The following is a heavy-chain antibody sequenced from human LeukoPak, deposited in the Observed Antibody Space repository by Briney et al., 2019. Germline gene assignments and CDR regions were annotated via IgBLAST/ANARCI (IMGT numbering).Heavy chain of an antibody. CDR2: ISGRTSTI. CDR1: GLTFSPYS. Sequence: GGSLRLSCVVSGLTFSPYSMNGVRQAPGKGVEGVADISGRTSTIYYADSVYGRFTISRNNAKNSLYLQMNTLTTEDTALYYCAKGPTIPPYYSSGSYYDTKAQFDGWGQGTLVTVSS. D-gene: IGHD3-10*01. J-gene: IGHJ4*02. V-gene: IGHV3-48*01. CDR3: AKGPTIPPYYSSGSYYDTKAQFDG.